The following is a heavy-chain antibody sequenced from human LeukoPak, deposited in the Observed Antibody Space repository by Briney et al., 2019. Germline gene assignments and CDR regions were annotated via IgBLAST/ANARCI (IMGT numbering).Heavy chain of an antibody. D-gene: IGHD5-24*01. Sequence: TGGSLRLSCAASGFTFSSYSMNWVRQAPGKGLEWVAVISYDGSNKYYADSVKGRFTISRDNSKNTLYLQMNSLRAEDTAVYYCAGESREHDYWGQGTLVTVSS. CDR2: ISYDGSNK. CDR1: GFTFSSYS. V-gene: IGHV3-30*03. J-gene: IGHJ4*02. CDR3: AGESREHDY.